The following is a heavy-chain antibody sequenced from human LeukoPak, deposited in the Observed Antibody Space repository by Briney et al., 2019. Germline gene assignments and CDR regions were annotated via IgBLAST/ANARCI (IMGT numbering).Heavy chain of an antibody. J-gene: IGHJ4*02. CDR3: AKLGVTMIVVVIPYYFDY. CDR2: ISGSGGST. V-gene: IGHV3-23*01. Sequence: GGSLRLSCAASGFTFSSYAMSWVRQAPGKGLEWVSAISGSGGSTYYADSVEGRFTISRDNSKNTLYLQMNSLRAEDTAVYYCAKLGVTMIVVVIPYYFDYWGQGTLVTVSS. CDR1: GFTFSSYA. D-gene: IGHD3-22*01.